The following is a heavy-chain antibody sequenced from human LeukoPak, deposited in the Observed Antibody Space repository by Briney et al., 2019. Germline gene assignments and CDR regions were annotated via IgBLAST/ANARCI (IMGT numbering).Heavy chain of an antibody. D-gene: IGHD3-22*01. CDR3: ARGRKDSSGYCFDY. J-gene: IGHJ4*02. CDR1: GGSFSGYY. Sequence: NTSETLSLTCAVYGGSFSGYYWSWIRQPPGKGLEWIGEINHSGSTNYNPSLKSRVTTSVDTSKNQFSLKLSSVTAADTAVYYCARGRKDSSGYCFDYWGQGTLVTVSS. CDR2: INHSGST. V-gene: IGHV4-34*01.